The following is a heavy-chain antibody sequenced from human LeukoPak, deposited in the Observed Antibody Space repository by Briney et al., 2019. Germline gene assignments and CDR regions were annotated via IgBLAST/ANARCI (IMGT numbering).Heavy chain of an antibody. CDR3: ARGGGSSS. D-gene: IGHD6-6*01. V-gene: IGHV3-7*01. J-gene: IGHJ5*02. CDR1: GFTFSQYW. Sequence: GGSLRLSCAASGFTFSQYWMSWVRQAPGKGLEWVANIKPDGSATNYVDSVKGRFTISRDNAKNSLDLQMNSLRAEDTAVYYCARGGGSSSWGQGTLVTVSS. CDR2: IKPDGSAT.